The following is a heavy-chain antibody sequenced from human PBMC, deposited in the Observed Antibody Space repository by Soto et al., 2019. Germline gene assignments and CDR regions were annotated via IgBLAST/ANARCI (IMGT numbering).Heavy chain of an antibody. D-gene: IGHD3-10*01. CDR2: ISWNSGSI. Sequence: GGSLRLSCAASGFTFDDYAMHWVRQAPGKGLEWVSGISWNSGSIGYADSVKGRFTISRDNAKNSLYLQMNSLRAEDTALYYCAKAPTEGFGELYCNYWGQGTLVTVSS. V-gene: IGHV3-9*01. J-gene: IGHJ4*02. CDR1: GFTFDDYA. CDR3: AKAPTEGFGELYCNY.